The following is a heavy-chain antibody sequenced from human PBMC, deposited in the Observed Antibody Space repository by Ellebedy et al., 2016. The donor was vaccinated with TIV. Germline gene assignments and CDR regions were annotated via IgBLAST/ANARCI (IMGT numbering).Heavy chain of an antibody. J-gene: IGHJ4*02. CDR3: ARARGCSGGRCYSADY. CDR2: INYRVST. D-gene: IGHD2-15*01. CDR1: GGSISGYY. Sequence: MPSETLSLTCTVSGGSISGYYWGWIRQPPGKGLEWIASINYRVSTNYNPSLKSRVTISVDLSKCQFSLRLSSVTAADTAVYYCARARGCSGGRCYSADYWGQGTLVTVSS. V-gene: IGHV4-39*01.